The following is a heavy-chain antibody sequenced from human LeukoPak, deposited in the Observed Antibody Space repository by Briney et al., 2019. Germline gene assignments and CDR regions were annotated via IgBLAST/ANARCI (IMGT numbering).Heavy chain of an antibody. J-gene: IGHJ6*02. CDR2: IYTSGST. V-gene: IGHV4-4*07. D-gene: IGHD5-18*01. CDR1: GGSISSYY. CDR3: ARGNTAMVRGYYYGMDV. Sequence: SETLSLTCTVSGGSISSYYWSWIRQPAGKGLEWIGRIYTSGSTNYNPSLKSRVTMSVDTSKNQFSLKLSSVTAADTAVYYCARGNTAMVRGYYYGMDVWGQGTTVTVSS.